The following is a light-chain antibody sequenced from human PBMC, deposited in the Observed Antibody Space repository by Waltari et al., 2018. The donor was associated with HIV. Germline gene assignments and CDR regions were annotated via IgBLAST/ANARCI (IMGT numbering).Light chain of an antibody. V-gene: IGKV3-15*01. J-gene: IGKJ4*01. CDR1: RSISTN. CDR3: QQYHDWPPLT. Sequence: EVVMTQSPATLSVSPGDGATLSCRASRSISTNLAWYQQRPGQAPRLLIYEASMRATDVPDRFSGRWSLTEFTLTISSLQSEDSAVYYCQQYHDWPPLTFGGGTKVEI. CDR2: EAS.